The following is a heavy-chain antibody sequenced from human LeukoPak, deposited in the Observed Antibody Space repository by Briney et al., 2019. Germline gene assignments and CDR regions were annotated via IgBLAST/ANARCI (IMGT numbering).Heavy chain of an antibody. CDR3: ARDTYYYDSSGAHNWFDP. V-gene: IGHV4-59*02. J-gene: IGHJ5*02. CDR2: IFYGGST. Sequence: SETVSLTCTVSGSSVSSDYRSWIRQLPGKGLEWIGVIFYGGSTNYNPSLKSRVTISEDTSKNQFSLKLSSVTAADTAVYYCARDTYYYDSSGAHNWFDPWGQGTLVTVSS. CDR1: GSSVSSDY. D-gene: IGHD3-22*01.